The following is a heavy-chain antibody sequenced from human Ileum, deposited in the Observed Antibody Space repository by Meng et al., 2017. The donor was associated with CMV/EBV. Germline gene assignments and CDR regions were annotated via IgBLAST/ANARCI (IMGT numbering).Heavy chain of an antibody. CDR3: ADPPAGL. Sequence: QMQLQESGPVLVRPSGTLSLTCVVSGGSLIGTNWWNWVRQPPGGGLEWIGEIFHSGASNYNPSPKSRATISIDNSKNQFSLRLTSVTVADTAVYFCADPPAGLWGQGVLVTGYS. J-gene: IGHJ4*02. D-gene: IGHD3-16*01. V-gene: IGHV4-4*02. CDR2: IFHSGAS. CDR1: GGSLIGTNW.